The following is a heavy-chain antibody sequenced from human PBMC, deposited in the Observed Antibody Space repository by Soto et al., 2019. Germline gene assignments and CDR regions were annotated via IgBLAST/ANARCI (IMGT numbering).Heavy chain of an antibody. CDR3: ARQAARNYFDF. J-gene: IGHJ4*02. V-gene: IGHV3-11*01. D-gene: IGHD6-6*01. CDR2: IDSRGRTI. Sequence: QVQLVESGGALVKPGGSLRLSCAASGFTFSDYYMSWIRQAPGKGLEWVSYIDSRGRTISYADSVKGRFTISRDDAKNYLDLQMNSLRAEDTAVYYCARQAARNYFDFWGQGTLVTVSS. CDR1: GFTFSDYY.